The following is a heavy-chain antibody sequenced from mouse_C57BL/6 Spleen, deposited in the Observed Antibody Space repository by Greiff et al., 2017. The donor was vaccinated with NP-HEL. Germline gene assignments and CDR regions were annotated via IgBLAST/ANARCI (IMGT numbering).Heavy chain of an antibody. D-gene: IGHD1-1*01. CDR2: IDPSDSET. J-gene: IGHJ2*01. V-gene: IGHV1-52*01. CDR3: ARPSYYYGSSYFDY. CDR1: GYTFTSYW. Sequence: QVQLQQPGAELVRPGSLVKLSCKASGYTFTSYWMHWVKQRPIQGLEWIGNIDPSDSETHYNQKFKDKATLTVDKSSSTSYMQLSSLTSEDSAVYYCARPSYYYGSSYFDYWGQGTTLTVSS.